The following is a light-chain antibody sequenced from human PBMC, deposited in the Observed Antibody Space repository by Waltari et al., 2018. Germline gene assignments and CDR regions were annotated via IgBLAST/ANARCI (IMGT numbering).Light chain of an antibody. Sequence: QTVVTQEPSLSVSPGGTVTLTCALSSGSVSTTSYARWYQQTPGQAPRTLVYKTNSRSSGVPDRFSGSMLGNKAALTITGAQAEDESDYYCALYMGSGIWVFGGGTKLTVL. CDR3: ALYMGSGIWV. CDR2: KTN. V-gene: IGLV8-61*01. J-gene: IGLJ3*02. CDR1: SGSVSTTSY.